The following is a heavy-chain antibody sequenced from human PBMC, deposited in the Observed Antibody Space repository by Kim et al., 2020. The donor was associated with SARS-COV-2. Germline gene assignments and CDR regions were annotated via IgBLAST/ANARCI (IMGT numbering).Heavy chain of an antibody. D-gene: IGHD1-26*01. CDR2: IWHDGRNK. CDR1: GFTFSNYG. J-gene: IGHJ4*02. V-gene: IGHV3-33*06. Sequence: GGSLRLSCAASGFTFSNYGMHWVRQAPGKGLEWVAMIWHDGRNKYYADSVKGRFTISRDNSQNTVYLQMNSLRAEDTALFYCAKDSGPYSGTYPFDVWGQGTLVTVSS. CDR3: AKDSGPYSGTYPFDV.